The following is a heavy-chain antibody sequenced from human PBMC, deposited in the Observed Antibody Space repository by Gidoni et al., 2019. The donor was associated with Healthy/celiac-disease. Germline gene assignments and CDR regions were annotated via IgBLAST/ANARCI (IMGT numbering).Heavy chain of an antibody. J-gene: IGHJ3*02. CDR3: ARETLYCSSTSCYTGDDAFDI. Sequence: QVQLVQAGAEVKRPGSSVEVSGRGSGGTFYSYAISWVRQAPGQGLEWMGGIIPIFGTANYAQKFQGRVTITADESTSTAYMELSSLRSEDTAVYYCARETLYCSSTSCYTGDDAFDIWGQGTMVTVSS. CDR1: GGTFYSYA. V-gene: IGHV1-69*01. CDR2: IIPIFGTA. D-gene: IGHD2-2*02.